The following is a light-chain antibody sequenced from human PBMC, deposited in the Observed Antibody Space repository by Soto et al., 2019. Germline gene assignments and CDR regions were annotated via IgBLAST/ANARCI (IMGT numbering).Light chain of an antibody. CDR2: GAS. V-gene: IGKV3-20*01. CDR3: QQYGSSPPIT. CDR1: QSVSSSY. Sequence: EIVLTQSPGTLSLSPGERATLSCRASQSVSSSYLAWYQQKPGQAPRLLNYGASSRATGIPDRFSGSGSGTDFTLTISRLEPEDFAVYYCQQYGSSPPITFGQGTRLESK. J-gene: IGKJ5*01.